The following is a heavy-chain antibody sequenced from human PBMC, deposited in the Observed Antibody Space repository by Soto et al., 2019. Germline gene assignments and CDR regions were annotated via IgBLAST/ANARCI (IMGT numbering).Heavy chain of an antibody. CDR3: VSESTGGHSGGPAFDV. Sequence: GGSLRLSCAASGVTFSSYAMHWVRQAPGKGLEWVAVISYDGSNKNHADTVKGRFTISRDNSKNTLYLQMNSLRAEDTAVYYCVSESTGGHSGGPAFDVWGQGTMVTVSS. V-gene: IGHV3-30-3*01. CDR2: ISYDGSNK. D-gene: IGHD2-21*02. CDR1: GVTFSSYA. J-gene: IGHJ3*01.